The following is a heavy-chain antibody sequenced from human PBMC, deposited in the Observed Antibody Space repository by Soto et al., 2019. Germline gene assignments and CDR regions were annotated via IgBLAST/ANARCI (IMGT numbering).Heavy chain of an antibody. D-gene: IGHD3-22*01. J-gene: IGHJ4*02. CDR1: GFTCSSYG. Sequence: GGSLRLSCAASGFTCSSYGMHWVRQAPGKGLEWVAVIWYDGSNKYYADSVKGRFTISRDNSKNTLYLQMSSLRAEDTAVYYCARDRPNYYDSSGYEPRLDYWGQGTLVTVSS. CDR2: IWYDGSNK. CDR3: ARDRPNYYDSSGYEPRLDY. V-gene: IGHV3-33*01.